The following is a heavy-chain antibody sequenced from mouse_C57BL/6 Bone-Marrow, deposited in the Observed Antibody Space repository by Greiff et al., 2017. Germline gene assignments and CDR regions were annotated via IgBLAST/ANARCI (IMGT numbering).Heavy chain of an antibody. V-gene: IGHV1-81*01. CDR1: GYTFTSSG. CDR3: ARGDYYGSYYFDY. CDR2: IYPRSGNT. D-gene: IGHD1-1*01. J-gene: IGHJ2*01. Sequence: QVQLQQSGAELARPGASVKLSCKASGYTFTSSGISWVKQRTGQGLEWIGEIYPRSGNTYYNEKFKGKATLTADKSSSTAYMELRSLTSEDSAVYFCARGDYYGSYYFDYWGQGTTLTVSS.